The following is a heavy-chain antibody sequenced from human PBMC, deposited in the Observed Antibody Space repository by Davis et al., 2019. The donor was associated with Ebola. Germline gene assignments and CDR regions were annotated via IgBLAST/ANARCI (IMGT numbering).Heavy chain of an antibody. CDR3: ARGGDGSGSYLGYYYGMDV. CDR1: GFTFSSYG. CDR2: ISYDGSNK. D-gene: IGHD3-10*01. V-gene: IGHV3-30*12. J-gene: IGHJ6*02. Sequence: GESLKISCAASGFTFSSYGMHWVRQAPGKGLEWVAVISYDGSNKYYADSVKGRFTISRDNSKNTLYLQMNSLRAEDTAVYYCARGGDGSGSYLGYYYGMDVWGQGTTVTVSS.